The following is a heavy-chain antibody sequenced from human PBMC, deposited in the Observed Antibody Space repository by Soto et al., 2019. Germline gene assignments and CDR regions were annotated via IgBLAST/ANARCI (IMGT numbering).Heavy chain of an antibody. J-gene: IGHJ4*02. CDR1: GFMFSSYA. D-gene: IGHD5-12*01. CDR3: ATGLRSVYGPFDS. V-gene: IGHV3-23*01. Sequence: EVQLLESGGGLVQPGGSLRLSCAASGFMFSSYAMTWVRQAPGKGLEWVSALSGGGDSTYYAPSVRGRFAISRDNSKTTLYLRMNSLRAEDTAVYYCATGLRSVYGPFDSWGQGTLVTVSS. CDR2: LSGGGDST.